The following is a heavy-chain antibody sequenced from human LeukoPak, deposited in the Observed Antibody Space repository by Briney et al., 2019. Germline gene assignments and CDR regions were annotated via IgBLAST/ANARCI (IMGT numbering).Heavy chain of an antibody. CDR1: GYSFTGYY. CDR3: AIRGPDYDTSGYLLDS. D-gene: IGHD3-22*01. J-gene: IGHJ4*02. CDR2: INPNSGGT. Sequence: ASVKVSCKASGYSFTGYYMHWVRQAPGQGLEWMGWINPNSGGTNYAQKFQGRVTMTRDTSISTAYMELSRLRSDDTAFYYSAIRGPDYDTSGYLLDSWGQGTLVTVSS. V-gene: IGHV1-2*02.